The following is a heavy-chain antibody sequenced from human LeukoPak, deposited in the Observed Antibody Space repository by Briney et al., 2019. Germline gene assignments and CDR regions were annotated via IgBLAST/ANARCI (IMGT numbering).Heavy chain of an antibody. D-gene: IGHD6-19*01. J-gene: IGHJ4*02. CDR1: GFTFSSYG. Sequence: GGSLRLSCAASGFTFSSYGMHWVRQAPGKGLEWVTFVRYDGSNKYYADSVKGRFTISRDNSKNTLYLHMNSLRAEDTAVYYCAKDSSAYVDYWGQGTLVTVSS. CDR2: VRYDGSNK. V-gene: IGHV3-30*02. CDR3: AKDSSAYVDY.